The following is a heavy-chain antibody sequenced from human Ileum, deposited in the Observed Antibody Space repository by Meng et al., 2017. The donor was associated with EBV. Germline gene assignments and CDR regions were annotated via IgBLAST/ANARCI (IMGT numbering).Heavy chain of an antibody. CDR2: ISTNTGNP. D-gene: IGHD6-13*01. CDR1: GYTFTRNA. V-gene: IGHV7-4-1*02. J-gene: IGHJ4*02. CDR3: ARDSGYTRSWSGDY. Sequence: QVQLVQSGSEFKKPGASVKVSCKASGYTFTRNAINWVRQAPGQGLEWMGWISTNTGNPTYAQGFAGRFVFSLDTSVSTAYLQISGLKAEDTAIYYCARDSGYTRSWSGDYWGQGTLVTVSS.